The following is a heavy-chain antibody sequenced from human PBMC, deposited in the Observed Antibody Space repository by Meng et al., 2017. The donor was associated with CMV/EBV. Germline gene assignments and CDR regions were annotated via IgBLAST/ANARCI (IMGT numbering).Heavy chain of an antibody. D-gene: IGHD2-2*01. CDR3: ARERVRNFVVAPGASRTAAPAGMDV. J-gene: IGHJ6*02. CDR2: ISYDGSDK. V-gene: IGHV3-30*09. CDR1: GFTFSTYA. Sequence: GGSLRLSCAASGFTFSTYAMHWVRQAPGKGLEWVAVISYDGSDKYYADSVKGRFAISRDNSKNTLYLQVNSLRAEDTAVYYCARERVRNFVVAPGASRTAAPAGMDVWGQGTAVTVSS.